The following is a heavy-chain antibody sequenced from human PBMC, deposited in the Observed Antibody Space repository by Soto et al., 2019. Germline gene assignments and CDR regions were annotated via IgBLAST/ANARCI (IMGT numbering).Heavy chain of an antibody. CDR2: IYYSGST. CDR1: GGSISSGGYY. D-gene: IGHD2-15*01. CDR3: ARHTPAISISDH. J-gene: IGHJ4*02. V-gene: IGHV4-39*01. Sequence: NPSETLSLTCTVSGGSISSGGYYWSWIRQHPGKGLEWIGYIYYSGSTYYNPSLKSRVTISVDTSKNQFSLKLSSVTAADTAVYYCARHTPAISISDHWGQGILVTVS.